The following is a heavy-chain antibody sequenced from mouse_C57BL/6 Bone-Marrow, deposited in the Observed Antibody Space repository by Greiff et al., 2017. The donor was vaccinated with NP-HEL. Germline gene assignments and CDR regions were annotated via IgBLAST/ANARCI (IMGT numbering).Heavy chain of an antibody. V-gene: IGHV6-3*01. CDR1: GFTFSNYW. D-gene: IGHD4-1*01. Sequence: EVHLLESGGGLVQPGGSMKLSCVASGFTFSNYWMNWVRQSPEKGLEWVAQIRLKSDNYATHYAESVKGRFTISRDDSKSSVYLQMNNLRAEDTGIYYCTGRLGRGYYFDYWGQGTTLTVSS. J-gene: IGHJ2*01. CDR3: TGRLGRGYYFDY. CDR2: IRLKSDNYAT.